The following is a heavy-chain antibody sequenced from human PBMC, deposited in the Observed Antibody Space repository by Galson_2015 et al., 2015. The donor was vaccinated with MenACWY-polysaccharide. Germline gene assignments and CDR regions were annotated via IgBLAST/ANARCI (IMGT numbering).Heavy chain of an antibody. CDR2: ISSSGSTI. D-gene: IGHD2-2*01. CDR1: GFTFSDYY. CDR3: ARVSQRYCSSTSCSSPYNWFDP. J-gene: IGHJ5*02. V-gene: IGHV3-11*01. Sequence: SLRLSCAASGFTFSDYYMSWIRQAPGKGLEWVSYISSSGSTIYYADSVKGRFTISRDNAKNSLYLQMNSLRAEDTAVYYCARVSQRYCSSTSCSSPYNWFDPWGQGTLVTVSS.